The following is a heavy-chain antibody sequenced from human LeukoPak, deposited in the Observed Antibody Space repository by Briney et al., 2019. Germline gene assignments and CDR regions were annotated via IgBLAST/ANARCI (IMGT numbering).Heavy chain of an antibody. J-gene: IGHJ3*01. CDR2: IGDAGT. Sequence: GGSLRLSCAASGFTFNDFAMTWVRQAPGKGLEWVSSIGDAGTYYADSVKGRFTISRDNSKNMLYLQLNSLRAGDTAMYYCAKNLGPFDVRGQGTVVTVSS. CDR1: GFTFNDFA. D-gene: IGHD3-16*01. CDR3: AKNLGPFDV. V-gene: IGHV3-23*01.